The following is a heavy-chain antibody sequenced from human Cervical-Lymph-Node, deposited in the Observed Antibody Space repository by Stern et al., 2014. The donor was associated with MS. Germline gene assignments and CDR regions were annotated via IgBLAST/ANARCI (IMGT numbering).Heavy chain of an antibody. Sequence: QVPLVQSGAEVTKPGSSVKVSCKASGGTFSKFPSSWVRQAPVPGLEWMGGIFPVFGTPTYAQEFRGRVTITADVSTSTVYMELSSLRSDDTAVYYCALSSETSDRWYSLGYDLWGQGTLVTVSS. CDR2: IFPVFGTP. D-gene: IGHD6-13*01. CDR1: GGTFSKFP. CDR3: ALSSETSDRWYSLGYDL. V-gene: IGHV1-69*01. J-gene: IGHJ5*02.